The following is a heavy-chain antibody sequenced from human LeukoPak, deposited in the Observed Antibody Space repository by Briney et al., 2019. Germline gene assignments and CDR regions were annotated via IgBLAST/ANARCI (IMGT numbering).Heavy chain of an antibody. CDR3: ARITTSRQLVDY. CDR2: IYHSEVT. Sequence: SETLSLTCTVSGYSISSGYYWGWIRQPPGKGLEWIGNIYHSEVTYHNPSLKSRVTISVDTSKNQFSLKLSSVTAADTAVYYCARITTSRQLVDYWGQGTLVTVSS. CDR1: GYSISSGYY. D-gene: IGHD6-6*01. V-gene: IGHV4-38-2*02. J-gene: IGHJ4*02.